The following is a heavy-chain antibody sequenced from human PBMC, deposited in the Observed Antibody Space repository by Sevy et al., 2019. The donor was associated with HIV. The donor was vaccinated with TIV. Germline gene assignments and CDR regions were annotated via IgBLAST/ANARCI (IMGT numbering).Heavy chain of an antibody. Sequence: ASVKVSCKASGYTFTSYGISWVRQAPGQGLEWMGWISAYNGNTNYAQKLQGRVTMTTATSTNEAYMELGSLGSDDTAVYYCARERYCSSTSCYTEYYFDYWGQGTLVTVSS. V-gene: IGHV1-18*01. CDR1: GYTFTSYG. J-gene: IGHJ4*02. CDR2: ISAYNGNT. CDR3: ARERYCSSTSCYTEYYFDY. D-gene: IGHD2-2*02.